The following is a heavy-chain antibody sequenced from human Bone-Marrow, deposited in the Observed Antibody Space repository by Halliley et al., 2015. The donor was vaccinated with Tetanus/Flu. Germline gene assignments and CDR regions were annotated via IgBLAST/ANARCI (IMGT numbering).Heavy chain of an antibody. CDR2: SYDGSKK. V-gene: IGHV3-30-3*01. Sequence: SYDGSKKYYADSVKGRFTISRDDSRNSLYLQMNSLRAEDTAVYYCAREYDTNYDPYNYYGMDVWGQGATVTVSS. J-gene: IGHJ6*02. CDR3: AREYDTNYDPYNYYGMDV. D-gene: IGHD4-4*01.